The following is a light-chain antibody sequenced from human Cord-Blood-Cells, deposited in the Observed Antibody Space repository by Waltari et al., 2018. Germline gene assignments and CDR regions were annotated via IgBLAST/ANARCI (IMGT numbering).Light chain of an antibody. CDR1: SSDVGGYNY. J-gene: IGLJ1*01. CDR3: SSYTSSSTFDV. Sequence: QAALTQPASVSGSPGPSSTISCTGTSSDVGGYNYVSWYQQHPGKAPKLMIYDVSKRPSGVSNRFSGSKSGNTASLTISGLQAEDEADYYCSSYTSSSTFDVFGTGTKVTVL. V-gene: IGLV2-14*01. CDR2: DVS.